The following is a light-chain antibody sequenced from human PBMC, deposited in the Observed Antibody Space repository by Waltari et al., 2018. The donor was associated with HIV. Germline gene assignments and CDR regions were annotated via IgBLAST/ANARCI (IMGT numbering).Light chain of an antibody. CDR1: DVGGYNL. V-gene: IGLV2-23*02. J-gene: IGLJ2*01. CDR3: CSYAGSMV. CDR2: EVS. Sequence: QSALTQPASVSGSLGQSITMSCSDVGGYNLVSWYQQYPGKAPKLIIYEVSKRPPGVSERFSGSKSGNTASLTISGLQAEDEADYYCCSYAGSMVFGGGAKLTVL.